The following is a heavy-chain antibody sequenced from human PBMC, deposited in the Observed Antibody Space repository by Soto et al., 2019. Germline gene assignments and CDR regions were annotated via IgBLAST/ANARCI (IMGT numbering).Heavy chain of an antibody. CDR2: IKEDGSEK. CDR1: GFTFSGYW. V-gene: IGHV3-7*05. Sequence: EVQLVESGGGLVQPGGSLRLSCAASGFTFSGYWMKWVRQAPGKGLEWVATIKEDGSEKYYVDSVKGRFTISRDSAKNSGQLQMNILRVEDTAVYDCAGKRGYWGQGTLVTVPP. J-gene: IGHJ4*02. CDR3: AGKRGY.